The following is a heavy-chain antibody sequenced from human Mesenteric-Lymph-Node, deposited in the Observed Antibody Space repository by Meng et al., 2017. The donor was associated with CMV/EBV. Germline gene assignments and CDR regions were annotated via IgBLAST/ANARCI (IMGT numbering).Heavy chain of an antibody. J-gene: IGHJ4*02. CDR1: EFSFSTYW. Sequence: LSLTCAGYEFSFSTYWMNWVRHSPGKGLEWVANIKQDGSETNYMGSVKGRFTISRDNAKKSLYLQMNSLRAEDTAVYYCASADYGDYYFDYWGQGTLVTVSS. D-gene: IGHD4-17*01. V-gene: IGHV3-7*01. CDR3: ASADYGDYYFDY. CDR2: IKQDGSET.